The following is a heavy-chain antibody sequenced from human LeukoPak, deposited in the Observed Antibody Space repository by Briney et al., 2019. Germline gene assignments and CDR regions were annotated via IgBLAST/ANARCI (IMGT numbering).Heavy chain of an antibody. V-gene: IGHV3-23*01. Sequence: GGSLRLSCQSYGFTFSGEVVLGIRQAPGKGLEWVSGFGTDGNTHYAESVRGRFDISRDTSKTKVYLQMNSLRAEDTALYYCARDLHYWFHMDVWGQGTTVTVS. CDR2: FGTDGNT. D-gene: IGHD2-8*02. CDR3: ARDLHYWFHMDV. CDR1: GFTFSGEV. J-gene: IGHJ6*02.